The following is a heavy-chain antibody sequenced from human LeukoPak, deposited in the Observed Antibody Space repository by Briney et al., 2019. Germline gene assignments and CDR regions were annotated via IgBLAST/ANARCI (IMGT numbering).Heavy chain of an antibody. Sequence: PGGSLRLSCAASGLTVSSNYMSWVRQAPGKGLEWVSVIYSGGSTYYADSVKGRFTISRDNSKNTLYLQMNSLRAEDTALYYCAREPLRYYDSSSYFDYWGQGTLVTVSS. V-gene: IGHV3-66*02. CDR2: IYSGGST. D-gene: IGHD3-22*01. CDR3: AREPLRYYDSSSYFDY. CDR1: GLTVSSNY. J-gene: IGHJ4*02.